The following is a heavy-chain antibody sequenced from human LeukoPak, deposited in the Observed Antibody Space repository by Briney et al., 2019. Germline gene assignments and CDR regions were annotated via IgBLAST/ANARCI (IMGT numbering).Heavy chain of an antibody. CDR2: INHSGST. V-gene: IGHV4-34*01. Sequence: SETLSLTCAVYGGSFSGYYWSWIRQPPGKGLEWIGEINHSGSTNYNPSLKSRVTISVDTSKNQFSLKPSSVTAADTAVYYCARGRGRRGYYFDYWGQGTLVTVSS. J-gene: IGHJ4*02. CDR1: GGSFSGYY. D-gene: IGHD1-14*01. CDR3: ARGRGRRGYYFDY.